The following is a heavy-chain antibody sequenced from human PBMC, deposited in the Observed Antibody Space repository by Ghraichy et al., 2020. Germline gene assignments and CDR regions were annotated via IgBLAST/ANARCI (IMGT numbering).Heavy chain of an antibody. CDR3: ARGYCTTSSCNDRPWFDP. Sequence: SCAASGFTFSRFGMPWVRQAPGKGLEWVAIIWYDGSKKYYADSVKGRFTISRDNSKNTLYLQMNSLRAEDTAVYYCARGYCTTSSCNDRPWFDPWGQGTLVTVSS. J-gene: IGHJ5*02. CDR2: IWYDGSKK. V-gene: IGHV3-33*01. D-gene: IGHD2-2*01. CDR1: GFTFSRFG.